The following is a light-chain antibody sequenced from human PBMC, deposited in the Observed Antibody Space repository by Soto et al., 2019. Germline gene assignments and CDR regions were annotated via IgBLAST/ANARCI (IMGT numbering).Light chain of an antibody. CDR1: QSMRDN. CDR2: GAS. J-gene: IGKJ2*01. V-gene: IGKV3-15*01. CDR3: QQYDYWPPYT. Sequence: EIVMTQSPATLSVSPGERAIVSCRASQSMRDNLAWYQQTPGRPPRLLIYGASIRATGVPARFSGSGSGTEFTLTISSLQSEDFAVYYCQQYDYWPPYTFGPGTRVEIK.